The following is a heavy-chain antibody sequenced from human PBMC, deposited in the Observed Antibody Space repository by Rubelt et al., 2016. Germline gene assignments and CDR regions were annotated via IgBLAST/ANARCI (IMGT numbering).Heavy chain of an antibody. CDR3: ARGVWFGDHGARFDP. J-gene: IGHJ5*02. CDR1: GFTFSSYS. D-gene: IGHD3-10*01. CDR2: ISSSSSYI. Sequence: EVQLVESGGGLVKPGGSLRLSCAASGFTFSSYSMNWVRQAPGKGPEWVSSISSSSSYIYYADSVKGRVTISRENAKNSRYLQMNSRRAEATAVYYFARGVWFGDHGARFDPWGQGTLVTVSS. V-gene: IGHV3-21*01.